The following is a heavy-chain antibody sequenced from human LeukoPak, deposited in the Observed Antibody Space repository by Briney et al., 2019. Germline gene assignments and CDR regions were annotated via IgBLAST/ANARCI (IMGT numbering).Heavy chain of an antibody. J-gene: IGHJ4*02. CDR2: ITTGGDTT. CDR1: GITFSRLP. D-gene: IGHD2-8*02. V-gene: IGHV3-23*01. CDR3: ANWHCPDINCSPGVY. Sequence: GGSLRLSCAVSGITFSRLPMTWVRQAPGKGLQWVSAITTGGDTTFYADSVKGRFTIPRDNSKNTLYLQMNSLTAEDAAVYYCANWHCPDINCSPGVYWGQGTLVSVPS.